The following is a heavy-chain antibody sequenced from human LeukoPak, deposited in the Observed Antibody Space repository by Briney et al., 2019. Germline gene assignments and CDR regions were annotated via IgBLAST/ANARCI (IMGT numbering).Heavy chain of an antibody. CDR2: INHSGST. J-gene: IGHJ6*03. V-gene: IGHV4-34*01. Sequence: PSETLSLTCAVYGGSFSGYYWSWIRQPPGKGLEWIGEINHSGSTNYNPSLKSRVTISVDTSKNQFSLKLSSVTAADTAVYYCARVVAGGSYNYYYYYMDVWGKGTTVTISS. CDR3: ARVVAGGSYNYYYYYMDV. CDR1: GGSFSGYY. D-gene: IGHD1-26*01.